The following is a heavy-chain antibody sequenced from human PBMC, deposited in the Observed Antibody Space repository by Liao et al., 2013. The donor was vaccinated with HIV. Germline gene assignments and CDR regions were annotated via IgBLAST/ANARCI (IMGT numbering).Heavy chain of an antibody. CDR1: GGSISSSSYY. V-gene: IGHV4-39*07. CDR2: IYYSGNT. CDR3: ARDQAWYYDSSGYYLQSAFDI. Sequence: QVQLQESGPGLVKPSETLSLTCTVSGGSISSSSYYWGWIRQPPGKGLEWIGSIYYSGNTYYNPSLKSRVTISVDTSKNQFSLKLNSVTAADTAVYYCARDQAWYYDSSGYYLQSAFDIWAKGQWSPSLQ. J-gene: IGHJ3*02. D-gene: IGHD3-22*01.